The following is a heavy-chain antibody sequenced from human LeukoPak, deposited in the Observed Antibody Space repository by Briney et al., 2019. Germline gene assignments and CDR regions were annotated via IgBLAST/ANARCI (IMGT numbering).Heavy chain of an antibody. Sequence: GASVRVSCKASGYTFTGYYMHWVRQAPGQGLEWMGWINPNSGGTNYAQKFQGRVTMTRDTSISTAYMELSRLRSDDTAVYYCARDFRSGWIYYFDYWGQGTLVTVSS. J-gene: IGHJ4*02. V-gene: IGHV1-2*02. CDR1: GYTFTGYY. D-gene: IGHD6-19*01. CDR2: INPNSGGT. CDR3: ARDFRSGWIYYFDY.